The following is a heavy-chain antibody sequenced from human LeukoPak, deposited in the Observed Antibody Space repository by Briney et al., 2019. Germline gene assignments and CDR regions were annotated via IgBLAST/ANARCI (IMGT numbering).Heavy chain of an antibody. CDR2: INAGNGNT. J-gene: IGHJ6*02. CDR1: GYTFTGYY. V-gene: IGHV1-3*01. Sequence: ASVKVSCKASGYTFTGYYMHWVRQAPGQRLEWMGWINAGNGNTKYSQKFQGRVTITRDTSASTAYMELSSLRSEDTAVYYCARVWGSADYYYYGMDVWGQGTTVTVSS. D-gene: IGHD3-16*01. CDR3: ARVWGSADYYYYGMDV.